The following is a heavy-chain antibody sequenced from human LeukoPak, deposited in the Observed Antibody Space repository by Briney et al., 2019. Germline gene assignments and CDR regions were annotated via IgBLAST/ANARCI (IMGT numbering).Heavy chain of an antibody. J-gene: IGHJ4*02. CDR3: ARDYWLGNRGLFYFNY. D-gene: IGHD3-16*01. V-gene: IGHV3-64*01. Sequence: GGSLRLSCAASGFTFSSYAMHWVRQAPGKGLGYVSAISSNGGSTYYANSVKGRFTISRDNSKNTLYLQMGSLRAEDMAVYYCARDYWLGNRGLFYFNYWGQGTLVTVSS. CDR1: GFTFSSYA. CDR2: ISSNGGST.